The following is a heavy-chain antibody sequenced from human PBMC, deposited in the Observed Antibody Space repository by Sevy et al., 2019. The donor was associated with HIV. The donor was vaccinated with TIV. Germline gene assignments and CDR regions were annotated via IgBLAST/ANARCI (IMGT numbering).Heavy chain of an antibody. J-gene: IGHJ4*02. CDR1: GFTFSSYA. D-gene: IGHD2-21*02. CDR2: ISYDGSKK. CDR3: AGVGVSYCTDDCYHRFDY. V-gene: IGHV3-30-3*01. Sequence: GGSLRLSCAASGFTFSSYALLWVRQAPGKGLEWVSLISYDGSKKYYSDSVKGRFTISRDESKTTQFLQMNSLRSEDTAIYYCAGVGVSYCTDDCYHRFDYWGRGTLVTVSS.